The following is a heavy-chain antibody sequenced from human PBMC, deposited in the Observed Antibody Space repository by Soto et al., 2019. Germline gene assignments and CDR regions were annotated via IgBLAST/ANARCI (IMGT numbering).Heavy chain of an antibody. CDR2: IGPKSGGT. CDR3: GRGRSGELVVFY. Sequence: QVQLVQSGAEVKESGASVKVSCKASGYTFTGYYIHWVRQAPGQGLEWVGEIGPKSGGTRYAQKFQGRVTMTKDTSISTVYMELSNLSPDDTAVYYCGRGRSGELVVFYWGQGTLVTVHS. CDR1: GYTFTGYY. V-gene: IGHV1-2*02. D-gene: IGHD1-7*01. J-gene: IGHJ4*02.